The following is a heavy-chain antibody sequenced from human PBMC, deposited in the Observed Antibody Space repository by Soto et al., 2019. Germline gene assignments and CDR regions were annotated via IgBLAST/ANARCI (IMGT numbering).Heavy chain of an antibody. CDR1: GGTFSSYA. Sequence: SVKVSCKASGGTFSSYAISWVRQAPVQGLEWMGGIIPIFGTANYAQKFQGRVTITADESTSTAYMELSSLRSEDTAVYYCRRAAAGSTYYSYGMELWGQGTTVTVSS. J-gene: IGHJ6*02. V-gene: IGHV1-69*13. D-gene: IGHD6-13*01. CDR3: RRAAAGSTYYSYGMEL. CDR2: IIPIFGTA.